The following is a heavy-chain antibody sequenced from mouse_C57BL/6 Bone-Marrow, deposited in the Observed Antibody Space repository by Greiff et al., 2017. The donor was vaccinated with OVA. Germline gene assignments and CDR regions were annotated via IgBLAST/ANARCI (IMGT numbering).Heavy chain of an antibody. CDR3: ARWGDYDGEAY. D-gene: IGHD2-4*01. V-gene: IGHV1-69*01. J-gene: IGHJ3*01. CDR1: GYTFTSYW. Sequence: QVQLKQSGAELVMPGASVKLSCKASGYTFTSYWMHWVKQRPGQGLEWIGEIDPSDSYTNYNQKFKGKSTLTVDKSSSTAYMQLSSLTSEDSAVYYCARWGDYDGEAYWGQGTLVTVSA. CDR2: IDPSDSYT.